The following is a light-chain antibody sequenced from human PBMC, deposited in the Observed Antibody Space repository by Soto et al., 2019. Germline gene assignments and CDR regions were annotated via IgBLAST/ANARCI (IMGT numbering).Light chain of an antibody. CDR2: GAS. CDR3: QQYNNWPGT. J-gene: IGKJ4*01. Sequence: IVMRQSPATLPVSPGERATLSCRTSQSVNSHLAWYQHKPGQAPRLLIYGASSRATGIPTGFSGSGSGTEFTLTIDSLQSEDFAIYFCQQYNNWPGTFGGGTKV. V-gene: IGKV3-15*01. CDR1: QSVNSH.